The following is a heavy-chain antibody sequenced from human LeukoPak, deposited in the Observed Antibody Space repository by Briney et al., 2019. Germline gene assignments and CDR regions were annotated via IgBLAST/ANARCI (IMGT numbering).Heavy chain of an antibody. Sequence: SQTLSLTCTVSGGSISSGDYYWSWIRQPPGKGLEWIGYIYYSGSTYYNPSLKSRVTISVDRSKNQFSLKLSTVTAADTAVYYCARGGERITMVRGVIITGPTFDYWGQGTLVTVSS. CDR3: ARGGERITMVRGVIITGPTFDY. CDR1: GGSISSGDYY. D-gene: IGHD3-10*01. V-gene: IGHV4-30-4*08. J-gene: IGHJ4*02. CDR2: IYYSGST.